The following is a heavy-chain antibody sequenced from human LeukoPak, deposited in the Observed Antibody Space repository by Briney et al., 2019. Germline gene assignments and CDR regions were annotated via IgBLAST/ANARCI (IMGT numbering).Heavy chain of an antibody. CDR1: GGSISRYY. J-gene: IGHJ5*02. CDR3: ARTYSSSWYGGNWFDP. Sequence: PSETLSLTCTVSGGSISRYYWSWIRQPPGKGLEWIGYIYYSGSTNYNPSLMSRVTISVDTSKNQFSLKLSSVTAADTAVYYCARTYSSSWYGGNWFDPWGQGTLVTVSS. D-gene: IGHD6-13*01. V-gene: IGHV4-59*08. CDR2: IYYSGST.